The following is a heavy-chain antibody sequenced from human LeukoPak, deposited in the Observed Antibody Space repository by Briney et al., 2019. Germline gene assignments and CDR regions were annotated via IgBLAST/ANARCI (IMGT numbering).Heavy chain of an antibody. CDR3: ATDHTLGEVRGVFDAFDI. CDR1: GYTFTSYD. Sequence: ASVKVSCKASGYTFTSYDINWVRQATGQGLEWMGWMNPNSGNTGYAQKFQGRGTMTRNTSISTAYMELSSLRSEDTAVYYCATDHTLGEVRGVFDAFDIWGQGTMVTVSS. J-gene: IGHJ3*02. D-gene: IGHD3-10*01. V-gene: IGHV1-8*01. CDR2: MNPNSGNT.